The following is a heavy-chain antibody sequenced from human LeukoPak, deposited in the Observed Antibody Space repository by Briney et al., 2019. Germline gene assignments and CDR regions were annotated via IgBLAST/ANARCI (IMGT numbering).Heavy chain of an antibody. J-gene: IGHJ4*02. Sequence: GGSLRLSCAASEFTFGSYAMSWVRQAPGKGLEWVSSISGSGGSTYYADSVKGRFTTSRDNSKNTVYLQMNGLRAEDTAVYYCANGKGYFEFWGQGTLVTVSS. CDR1: EFTFGSYA. CDR3: ANGKGYFEF. CDR2: ISGSGGST. V-gene: IGHV3-23*01. D-gene: IGHD3-9*01.